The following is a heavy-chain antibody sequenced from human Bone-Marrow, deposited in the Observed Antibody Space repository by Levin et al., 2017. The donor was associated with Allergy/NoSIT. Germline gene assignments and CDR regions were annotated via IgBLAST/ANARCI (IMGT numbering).Heavy chain of an antibody. CDR2: IKQDGSEK. J-gene: IGHJ4*02. CDR3: ARLGYCSGGSCNGGGVLDY. D-gene: IGHD2-15*01. Sequence: GGSLRLSCAASGFTFSSYWMSWVRQAPGKGLEWVANIKQDGSEKYYVDSVKGRFTISRDNAKNSLYLQMNSLRAEDTAVYYCARLGYCSGGSCNGGGVLDYWGQGTLVTVSS. CDR1: GFTFSSYW. V-gene: IGHV3-7*04.